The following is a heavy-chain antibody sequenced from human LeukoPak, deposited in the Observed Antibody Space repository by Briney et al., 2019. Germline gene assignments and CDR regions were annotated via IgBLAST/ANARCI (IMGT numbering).Heavy chain of an antibody. V-gene: IGHV3-7*03. D-gene: IGHD2-2*01. CDR1: GFTFSSYW. CDR2: IKQDGSEK. Sequence: PGGSLRLSCAASGFTFSSYWMSWVRQAPGKGLEWVANIKQDGSEKYYVDSVKGRFTISRDNSKNTLYLQMNSLRAEDTAVYYCARSYCSSTSCYFSWEYYFDYWGQGTLVTVSS. J-gene: IGHJ4*02. CDR3: ARSYCSSTSCYFSWEYYFDY.